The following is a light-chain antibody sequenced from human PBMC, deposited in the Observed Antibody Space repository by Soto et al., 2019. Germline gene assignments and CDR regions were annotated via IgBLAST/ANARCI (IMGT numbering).Light chain of an antibody. CDR1: EAISSY. J-gene: IGKJ3*01. CDR2: AAS. CDR3: QQLNSYPPFT. Sequence: IQLTQSPSSVSAIVGDRVTITCRASEAISSYLAWYQQKPGQAPKLLIYAASTLQRGVPSRFSGSGFGTDFTLTISSLQPEDFADYYCQQLNSYPPFTFGHGTRVEIK. V-gene: IGKV1-9*01.